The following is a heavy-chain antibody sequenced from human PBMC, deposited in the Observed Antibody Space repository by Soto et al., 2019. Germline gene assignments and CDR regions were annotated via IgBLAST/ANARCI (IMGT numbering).Heavy chain of an antibody. CDR2: ITGSGSHS. Sequence: EVQPLQSGGGLVQPGGSLRLSCMASGFPSSTYGFSTYAMTWVRQPPGKGLEWVSVITGSGSHSYYADSVKGRFIISRDNSRNTLFLQMDSLRADDTAVYFCAKGTSSEFLLSFDDWGHGTLVTVSS. V-gene: IGHV3-23*01. CDR3: AKGTSSEFLLSFDD. J-gene: IGHJ4*01. D-gene: IGHD3-10*01. CDR1: GFPSSTYGFSTYA.